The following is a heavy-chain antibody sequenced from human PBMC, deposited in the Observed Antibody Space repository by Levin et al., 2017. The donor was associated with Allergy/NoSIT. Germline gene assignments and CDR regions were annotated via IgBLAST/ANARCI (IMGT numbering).Heavy chain of an antibody. Sequence: ASVKVSCKASGYTFTSYGISWVRQAPGQGLEWMGWISAYNGNTNYAQKLQGRVTMTTDTSTSTAYMELRSLRSDDTAVYYCARDCSGGSCYSRPSVPADYWGQGTLVTVSS. V-gene: IGHV1-18*01. D-gene: IGHD2-15*01. CDR1: GYTFTSYG. J-gene: IGHJ4*02. CDR2: ISAYNGNT. CDR3: ARDCSGGSCYSRPSVPADY.